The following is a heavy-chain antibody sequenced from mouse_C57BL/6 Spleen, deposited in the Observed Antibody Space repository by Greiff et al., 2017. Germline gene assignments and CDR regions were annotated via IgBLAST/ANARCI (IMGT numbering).Heavy chain of an antibody. Sequence: QVQLQQPGAELVMPGASVKLSCKASGYTFTSYWMHWVKQRPGQGLEWIGEIDPSDSYTNYNQKFKGKSTLTVDKSSSTAYMQLSSLTSEDSAVYYCARSPNGSSHYYAMDYWGQGTSVTVSS. D-gene: IGHD1-1*01. J-gene: IGHJ4*01. CDR2: IDPSDSYT. CDR1: GYTFTSYW. CDR3: ARSPNGSSHYYAMDY. V-gene: IGHV1-69*01.